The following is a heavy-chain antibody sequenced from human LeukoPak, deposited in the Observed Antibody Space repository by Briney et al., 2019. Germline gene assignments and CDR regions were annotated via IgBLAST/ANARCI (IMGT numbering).Heavy chain of an antibody. D-gene: IGHD3-22*01. Sequence: SETLSLTCTVSGGSISSHYWSWIRQPPGKGLEWIGYIYDSGSTNYNPSLKSRVTISVDTSKNKFSLKLSSVTAADSAVYYCARRGRASGYYDYWAREPWSPSPQ. V-gene: IGHV4-59*11. CDR2: IYDSGST. J-gene: IGHJ4*02. CDR3: ARRGRASGYYDY. CDR1: GGSISSHY.